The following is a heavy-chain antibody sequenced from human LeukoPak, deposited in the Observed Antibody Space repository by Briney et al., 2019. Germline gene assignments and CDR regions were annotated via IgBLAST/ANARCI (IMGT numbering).Heavy chain of an antibody. J-gene: IGHJ4*02. CDR3: ARYVYGVVTSFDY. CDR2: ISTRSDYI. CDR1: QFTFSDYT. V-gene: IGHV3-21*01. Sequence: PGGSLRLSCAASQFTFSDYTMNWVRRAPGKGLEWVSYISTRSDYIYTAASVKGRSTIPRDNTKNSLYLQINRLRADDTAVYYCARYVYGVVTSFDYWGQGTLVTVSS. D-gene: IGHD3-3*01.